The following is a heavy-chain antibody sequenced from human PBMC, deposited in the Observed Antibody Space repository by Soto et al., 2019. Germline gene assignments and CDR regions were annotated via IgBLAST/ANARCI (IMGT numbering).Heavy chain of an antibody. CDR2: IYYSGST. CDR1: GGSISSYY. V-gene: IGHV4-59*08. D-gene: IGHD2-8*01. J-gene: IGHJ3*02. Sequence: SETLSLTCTVSGGSISSYYWSWIRQPPGKGLEWIGYIYYSGSTNYNPSLKSRVTISVDTSKNQFSLKLSSVTAADTAVYYCARKLKWGDAFDIWGQGTMVTVSS. CDR3: ARKLKWGDAFDI.